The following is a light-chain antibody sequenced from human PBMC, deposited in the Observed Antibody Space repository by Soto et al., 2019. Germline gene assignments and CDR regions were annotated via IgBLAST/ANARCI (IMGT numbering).Light chain of an antibody. CDR1: QSINNN. V-gene: IGKV3-15*01. J-gene: IGKJ4*01. CDR2: GAS. CDR3: QQYDNWPIT. Sequence: EVVMTQSPATLSVSTEERATLSCRASQSINNNLAWYQRTPGQAPRLLIYGASTRGTGIPDRFSGSGSGTEFTHIISSLQSEDFAAEFCQQYDNWPITFGGGTKVDVK.